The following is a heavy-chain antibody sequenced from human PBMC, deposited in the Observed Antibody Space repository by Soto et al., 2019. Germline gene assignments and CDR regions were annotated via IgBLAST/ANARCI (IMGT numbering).Heavy chain of an antibody. D-gene: IGHD2-15*01. CDR1: GCTFSSYA. J-gene: IGHJ6*02. V-gene: IGHV1-69*13. CDR2: IIPIFGTA. Sequence: AVKCSFKASGCTFSSYAISWVRQAPGQVLDCIVGIIPIFGTANYAQKFQGRVTITADEYTSTAYMELSSMRSEDTAVYYCARYCSGGRCLYYYYYVMDVWGQWTTVTVSS. CDR3: ARYCSGGRCLYYYYYVMDV.